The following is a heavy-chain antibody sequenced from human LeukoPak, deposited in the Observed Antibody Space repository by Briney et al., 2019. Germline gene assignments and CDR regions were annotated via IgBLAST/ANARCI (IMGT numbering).Heavy chain of an antibody. Sequence: PGGSLRLSCAASGFTFSSYSMNWVRQAPGKGLEWVSSISSSSSYIYYADSVKGRFTISRDNAKNSLYLQMNSLRAEDTAVYYCARNVRLGSGELSFAPFKNWFDPWGQGTLVTVSS. CDR3: ARNVRLGSGELSFAPFKNWFDP. CDR2: ISSSSSYI. V-gene: IGHV3-21*01. J-gene: IGHJ5*02. D-gene: IGHD3-16*02. CDR1: GFTFSSYS.